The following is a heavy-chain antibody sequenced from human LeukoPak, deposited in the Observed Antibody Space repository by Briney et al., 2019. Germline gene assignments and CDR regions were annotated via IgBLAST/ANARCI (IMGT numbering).Heavy chain of an antibody. CDR1: GFTFGTYV. J-gene: IGHJ4*02. V-gene: IGHV3-23*01. Sequence: GGSLRLSCTISGFTFGTYVMSWVRKGPGKGLEWVSSISGSGASTWYADSVKGRFTVSRDNSNIILYLQMNSLRVEDTAVYYCAKDIGAARRDYNFDYWGQGTLVTVSS. CDR3: AKDIGAARRDYNFDY. CDR2: ISGSGAST. D-gene: IGHD4/OR15-4a*01.